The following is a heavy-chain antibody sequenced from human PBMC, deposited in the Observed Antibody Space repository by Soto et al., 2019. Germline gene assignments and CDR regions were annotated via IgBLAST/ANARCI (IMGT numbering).Heavy chain of an antibody. J-gene: IGHJ5*02. CDR1: GFTFSSYG. CDR3: ARGDITIFGVVTNNWFDP. D-gene: IGHD3-3*01. V-gene: IGHV3-33*01. CDR2: IWYDGSNK. Sequence: QVQLVESGGGVVQPGRSLRLSCAASGFTFSSYGMHWVRQAPGKGLEWVAVIWYDGSNKYYADSVKGRFTISRDNSKNTLYLQMNSLRAEDTAVYYCARGDITIFGVVTNNWFDPWGQGTLVTVSS.